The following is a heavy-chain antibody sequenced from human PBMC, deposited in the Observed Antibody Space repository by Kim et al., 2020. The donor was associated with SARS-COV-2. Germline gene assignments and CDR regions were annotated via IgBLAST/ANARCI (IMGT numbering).Heavy chain of an antibody. Sequence: GGSLRLSCAASGFTFSSYAMSWVRQAPGKGLEWVSAISGSGGSTYYADSVKGRFTISRDNSKNTLYLQMNSLRAEDTAVYYCAKAPKFQDYGDIFAWYFDLWGRGTLVPVSS. D-gene: IGHD4-17*01. CDR3: AKAPKFQDYGDIFAWYFDL. J-gene: IGHJ2*01. CDR1: GFTFSSYA. V-gene: IGHV3-23*01. CDR2: ISGSGGST.